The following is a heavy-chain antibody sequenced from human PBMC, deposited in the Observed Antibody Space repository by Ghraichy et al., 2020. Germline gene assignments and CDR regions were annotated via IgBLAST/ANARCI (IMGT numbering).Heavy chain of an antibody. Sequence: GGSLRLSCAASGFTFSSYEMNWVRQAPGKGLEWVSYISASYNNIYYADSVRGRFTISRDNAKNSLYLQMNSLTVEDTAVYYCARDGYHHYAMDVWGQGTTVTVSS. CDR3: ARDGYHHYAMDV. CDR2: ISASYNNI. J-gene: IGHJ6*02. D-gene: IGHD2-2*03. V-gene: IGHV3-48*03. CDR1: GFTFSSYE.